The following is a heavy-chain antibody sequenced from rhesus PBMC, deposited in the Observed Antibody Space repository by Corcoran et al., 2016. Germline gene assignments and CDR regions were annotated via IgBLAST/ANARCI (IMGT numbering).Heavy chain of an antibody. CDR3: ARGIRDYYGLDS. V-gene: IGHV3-132*02. D-gene: IGHD2-2*01. J-gene: IGHJ6*01. CDR2: FSIGSGT. CDR1: EFTFSSYD. Sequence: VEQLVESGGALVQPGASLRLSCAASEFTFSSYDMHWVRHAPGKGLEWGSAFSIGSGTYYPASVKGRFTISRDNAKNSLYLQMNSLRAEDTAVYYCARGIRDYYGLDSWGQGVVVTVSS.